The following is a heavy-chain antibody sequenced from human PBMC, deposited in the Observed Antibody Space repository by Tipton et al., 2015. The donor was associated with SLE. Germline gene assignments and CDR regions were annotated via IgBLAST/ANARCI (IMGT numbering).Heavy chain of an antibody. CDR2: ISYDGSNK. V-gene: IGHV3-30*04. Sequence: QVQLVQSGGGVVQPGRSLRLSCAASGFTFNSYAMLWVRQAPGKGLEWVAVISYDGSNKYYADSVKGRFTISRDNSKNTLYLQMNSLRAEDTAVYYCAGELSPIYGMDVWGQGTTVTVSS. CDR1: GFTFNSYA. D-gene: IGHD3-16*02. CDR3: AGELSPIYGMDV. J-gene: IGHJ6*02.